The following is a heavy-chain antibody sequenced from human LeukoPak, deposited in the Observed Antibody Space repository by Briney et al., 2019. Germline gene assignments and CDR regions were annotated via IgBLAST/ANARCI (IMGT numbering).Heavy chain of an antibody. D-gene: IGHD3-10*01. J-gene: IGHJ4*02. CDR2: INTDGSDG. CDR1: GFTFSSNY. CDR3: ARALRSPGDSGLDY. Sequence: GGSLRLSCAASGFTFSSNYMHWVRQAPGKGLVWVSRINTDGSDGTHADFVKGRFTISRDNAKNTLYLEMNSLRAEDTAVYYCARALRSPGDSGLDYWGQGALVTVSS. V-gene: IGHV3-74*03.